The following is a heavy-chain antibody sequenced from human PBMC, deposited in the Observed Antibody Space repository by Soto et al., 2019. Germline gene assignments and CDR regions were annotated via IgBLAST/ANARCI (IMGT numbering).Heavy chain of an antibody. D-gene: IGHD2-2*01. CDR1: GGTFSSYA. CDR3: ARSARDCISTSCYGWFDP. V-gene: IGHV1-69*12. Sequence: QVQLVQSGAEVKKPGSSVKVSCKASGGTFSSYAISWVRQAPGQGLEWMGGIIPIFGTANYAQKFQGRVRITADESTSTAYMELSSLRSEDTAVYYCARSARDCISTSCYGWFDPWGQGTLVTVSS. J-gene: IGHJ5*02. CDR2: IIPIFGTA.